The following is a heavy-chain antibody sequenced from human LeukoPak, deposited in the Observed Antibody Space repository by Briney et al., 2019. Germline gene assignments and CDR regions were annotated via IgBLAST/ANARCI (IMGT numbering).Heavy chain of an antibody. D-gene: IGHD6-6*01. Sequence: SETLSLTCTVSGGSISSYYWGWIRQPPGKGLEWIGSIYYSGSTYYNPSLKSRVTISVDTSKNQFSLKLSSVTAADTAVYYCARRTAARPLYYFDYWGQGTLVTVSS. CDR3: ARRTAARPLYYFDY. J-gene: IGHJ4*02. V-gene: IGHV4-39*01. CDR2: IYYSGST. CDR1: GGSISSYY.